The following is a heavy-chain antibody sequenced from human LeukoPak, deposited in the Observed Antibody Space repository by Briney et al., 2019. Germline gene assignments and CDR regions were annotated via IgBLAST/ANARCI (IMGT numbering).Heavy chain of an antibody. CDR1: GFTFSNSW. CDR3: TAGTGRSDFDY. Sequence: GGSLRLSCAASGFTFSNSWMSWVRQAPGKGLEWVGRIKRKGDDGTIDYAAPVKGRLTISRDDSKNTLYLQMNSLKSEDTAVYYCTAGTGRSDFDYWGQGTLVTVSS. CDR2: IKRKGDDGTI. V-gene: IGHV3-15*01. J-gene: IGHJ4*02. D-gene: IGHD3/OR15-3a*01.